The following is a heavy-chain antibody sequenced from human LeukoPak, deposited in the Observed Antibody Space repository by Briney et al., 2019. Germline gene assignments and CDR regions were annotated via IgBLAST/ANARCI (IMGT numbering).Heavy chain of an antibody. Sequence: PSETLSLTCTVSGYSISSGYYWGWIRQPPGKGLEWIGSIYHSGSTYYNPSLKSRVTISVDTSKNQSSLKLSSVTAADTAVYYCARHAERSYGFDYWGQGTLVTVSS. J-gene: IGHJ4*02. V-gene: IGHV4-38-2*02. CDR3: ARHAERSYGFDY. CDR2: IYHSGST. CDR1: GYSISSGYY. D-gene: IGHD5-18*01.